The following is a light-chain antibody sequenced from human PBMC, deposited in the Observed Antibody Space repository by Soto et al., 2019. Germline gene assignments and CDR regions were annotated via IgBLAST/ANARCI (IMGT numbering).Light chain of an antibody. CDR3: MIWHSGAYA. CDR2: YKSDSDN. J-gene: IGLJ1*01. CDR1: SGIDVGAYR. Sequence: QAVVTQPSSLSASPGASASLTCTLRSGIDVGAYRIYWYQQKPGSPPQYLLNYKSDSDNQQGSGVPSRFSGSKDVAANAGILLISGLQSEDEADYHCMIWHSGAYAFGTGTKVTVL. V-gene: IGLV5-45*03.